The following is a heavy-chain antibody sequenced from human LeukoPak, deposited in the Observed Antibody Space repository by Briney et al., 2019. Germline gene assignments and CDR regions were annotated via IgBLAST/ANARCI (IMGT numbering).Heavy chain of an antibody. J-gene: IGHJ4*02. CDR3: ARALQLDQPLDY. CDR1: GFTFSSYA. Sequence: PGGSLRLSCAASGFTFSSYAMNWVRQAPVKGLEWVSSISSSSSYIYYADSVKGRFTISRDNAKNSLYLQMNSLRAEGTAVYYCARALQLDQPLDYWGREPWSPSPQ. V-gene: IGHV3-21*01. CDR2: ISSSSSYI. D-gene: IGHD1/OR15-1a*01.